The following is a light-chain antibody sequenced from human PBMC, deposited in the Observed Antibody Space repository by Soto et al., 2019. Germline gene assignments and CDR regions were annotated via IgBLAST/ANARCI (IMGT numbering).Light chain of an antibody. CDR2: KAT. CDR1: QTINNW. Sequence: DIQMTQSPSTLSASVGDRVTITCRASQTINNWLAWDQQKPGRAPKLLISKATSLESGVPSRFSGSGSGKEFALTITSLQPDDFGSYPCQQYQTLYPTLGQVTKLEI. J-gene: IGKJ2*01. CDR3: QQYQTLYPT. V-gene: IGKV1-5*03.